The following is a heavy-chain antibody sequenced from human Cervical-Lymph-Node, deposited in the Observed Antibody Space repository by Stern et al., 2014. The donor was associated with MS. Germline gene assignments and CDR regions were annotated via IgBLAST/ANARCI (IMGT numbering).Heavy chain of an antibody. CDR1: GFSLSHARMG. Sequence: ESGPVLVKPTETLTLTCTVSGFSLSHARMGVSWIRQPPGKPLEWLAHIFSNDEKFYSTSLKSRLTISRDTLKSQVVLTMTNMDPVDTATYYCARIEDNYGHMGEFDYWGQGTLVTVSS. V-gene: IGHV2-26*01. J-gene: IGHJ4*02. CDR3: ARIEDNYGHMGEFDY. CDR2: IFSNDEK. D-gene: IGHD5-18*01.